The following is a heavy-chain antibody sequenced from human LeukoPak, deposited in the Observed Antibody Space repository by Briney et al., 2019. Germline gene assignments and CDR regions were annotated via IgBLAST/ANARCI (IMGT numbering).Heavy chain of an antibody. CDR1: GGSISSSSYY. CDR2: IYYSGST. D-gene: IGHD6-6*01. Sequence: SETLSLTCTVSGGSISSSSYYWGWIRQPPGKGLEWIGSIYYSGSTYYNPSLKSRVTISVDTSKNQFSLKLSSVTAADTAVYYCARQPSMYSSSSRYFDYWGQGTLVTVSS. V-gene: IGHV4-39*01. CDR3: ARQPSMYSSSSRYFDY. J-gene: IGHJ4*02.